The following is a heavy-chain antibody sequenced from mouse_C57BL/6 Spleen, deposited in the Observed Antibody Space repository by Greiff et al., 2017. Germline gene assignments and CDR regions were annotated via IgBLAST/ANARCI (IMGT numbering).Heavy chain of an antibody. CDR3: ANFPGSGCYAMDY. Sequence: VQLQQSGPGLVAPSQSLSLTCTVSGFSLTSYGVSWVRQPPGKGLEWLGVIWGDGSTNYHSALISRLSISTDKSKSQVFLKLNSVHTDDTATYYCANFPGSGCYAMDYWGQGISVTGSS. CDR1: GFSLTSYG. D-gene: IGHD1-1*01. CDR2: IWGDGST. V-gene: IGHV2-3*01. J-gene: IGHJ4*01.